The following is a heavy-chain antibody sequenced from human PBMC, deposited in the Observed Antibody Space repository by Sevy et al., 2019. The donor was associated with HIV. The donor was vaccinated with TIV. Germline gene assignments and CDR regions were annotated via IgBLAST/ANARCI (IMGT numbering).Heavy chain of an antibody. Sequence: ASVKVSCKASGYTFTSYGISWVRQAPGQGLEWMGWISAYNGNTNYAQKLQGRVTMTTDTSTSTAYMELRGLRSDDTAVYYCARSPPFIYDFWSGYYTGYYYYGMDVWGQGTTVTVSS. J-gene: IGHJ6*02. CDR1: GYTFTSYG. V-gene: IGHV1-18*01. CDR3: ARSPPFIYDFWSGYYTGYYYYGMDV. CDR2: ISAYNGNT. D-gene: IGHD3-3*01.